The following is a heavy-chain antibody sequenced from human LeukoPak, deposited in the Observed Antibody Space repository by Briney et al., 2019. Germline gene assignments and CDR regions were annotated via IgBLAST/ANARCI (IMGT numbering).Heavy chain of an antibody. J-gene: IGHJ6*03. CDR2: IKSKTDGGTT. Sequence: PGGSLRLSCAASGFTFSNAWMSWVRQAPGKGLEWVGRIKSKTDGGTTDYAAPVKGRFTISRDDSKNTLYLQMNSLKTEDTAVYYCTTDRWGYCSGGSCWGAGYYYMDVWGKGTTVTISS. V-gene: IGHV3-15*01. CDR3: TTDRWGYCSGGSCWGAGYYYMDV. D-gene: IGHD2-15*01. CDR1: GFTFSNAW.